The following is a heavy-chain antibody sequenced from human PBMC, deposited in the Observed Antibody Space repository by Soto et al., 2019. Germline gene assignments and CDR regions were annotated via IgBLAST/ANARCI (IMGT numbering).Heavy chain of an antibody. J-gene: IGHJ4*02. CDR3: ARDIGFDYVN. V-gene: IGHV3-7*01. Sequence: GGSLRLSCAVSGFNVMSYWMSWVRQAPGKCLEWVASIKEDGSGIYYLHSVRGRFSISRDSAGNALHLTMNYLSAEHTGVYFCARDIGFDYVNWGQGTLVTVS. CDR1: GFNVMSYW. CDR2: IKEDGSGI. D-gene: IGHD3-16*01.